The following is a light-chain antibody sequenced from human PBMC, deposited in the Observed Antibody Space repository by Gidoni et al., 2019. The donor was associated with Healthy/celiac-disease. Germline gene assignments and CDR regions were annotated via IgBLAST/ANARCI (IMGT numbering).Light chain of an antibody. CDR2: GAS. CDR1: QSVSSSY. J-gene: IGKJ1*01. V-gene: IGKV3-20*01. Sequence: PGTLSLSPGERATLSCRASQSVSSSYLAWYQQKPGQAPRLLIYGASSRATGIPDRFSGSGSGTDVTLTISRLEPEDFAVYYCQQYGSAPRTFGQGTKVEIK. CDR3: QQYGSAPRT.